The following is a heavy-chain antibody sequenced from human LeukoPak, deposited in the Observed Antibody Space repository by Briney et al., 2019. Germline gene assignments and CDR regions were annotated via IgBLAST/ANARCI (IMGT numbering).Heavy chain of an antibody. Sequence: SQTLSLTRTVSGGSISSGGYYWSWIRQHPGKGLEWIGYIYYSGSTYYNPSLKSRVTISVDTSKNQFSLKLSSVTAADTAVYYCARLIPEYCSGGSCYWYFDLWAVAPWSLSPQ. CDR3: ARLIPEYCSGGSCYWYFDL. CDR2: IYYSGST. D-gene: IGHD2-15*01. V-gene: IGHV4-31*03. CDR1: GGSISSGGYY. J-gene: IGHJ2*01.